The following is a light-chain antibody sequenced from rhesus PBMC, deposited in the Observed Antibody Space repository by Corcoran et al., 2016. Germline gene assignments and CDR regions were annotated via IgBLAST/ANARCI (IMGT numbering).Light chain of an antibody. CDR2: GSS. CDR3: LHHRTYPFT. Sequence: DIQMTQSPPSLSASVGDTVTITCRASQEVRMYLNWFQQKPGGAPNLLIYGSSTLESGAPSRFRGAGSRTDFTLPISSLQPTDFATYYCLHHRTYPFTFGGGTKVEIK. CDR1: QEVRMY. V-gene: IGKV1-28*03. J-gene: IGKJ4*01.